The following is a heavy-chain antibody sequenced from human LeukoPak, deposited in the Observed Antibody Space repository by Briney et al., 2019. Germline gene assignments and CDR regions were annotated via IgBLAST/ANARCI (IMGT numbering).Heavy chain of an antibody. CDR2: IYYSGST. CDR3: ARGDDYYYMDV. Sequence: KPSETLSLTCTVSGGSISSGDYYWSWIRQPPGKGLEWIGYIYYSGSTYYNPSLKSRVTISVDTSKNQFSLKLSSVTAAATAVYYCARGDDYYYMDVWGKGTTVTVSS. J-gene: IGHJ6*03. V-gene: IGHV4-30-4*08. CDR1: GGSISSGDYY.